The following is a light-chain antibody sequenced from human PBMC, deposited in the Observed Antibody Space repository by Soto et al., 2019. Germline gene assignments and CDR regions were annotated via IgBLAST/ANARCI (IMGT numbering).Light chain of an antibody. Sequence: QSALTQPASVSGSPGQSITISCTGTSSDVGGYNYVSWYQQPPGKAPKLMIYDVSNRPSGVSNRFSGSKSGNTASLTISGLQAEDEADYYCSSYTRSSSLYVFGTGTKLTVL. J-gene: IGLJ1*01. V-gene: IGLV2-14*01. CDR1: SSDVGGYNY. CDR2: DVS. CDR3: SSYTRSSSLYV.